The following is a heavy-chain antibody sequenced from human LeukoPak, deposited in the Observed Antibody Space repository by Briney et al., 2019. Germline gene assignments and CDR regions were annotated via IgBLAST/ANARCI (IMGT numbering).Heavy chain of an antibody. D-gene: IGHD5-24*01. J-gene: IGHJ3*02. CDR3: AVTRGEMATIWGSDAFDI. Sequence: ASVKVSCKASGHTSTSYAMNWVRQAPGQGLEWMGWINTNTGNPTYAQGFTGRFVFSLDTSVSTAYLQISSLKAEDTAVYYCAVTRGEMATIWGSDAFDIWGQGTMVTVSS. CDR1: GHTSTSYA. CDR2: INTNTGNP. V-gene: IGHV7-4-1*02.